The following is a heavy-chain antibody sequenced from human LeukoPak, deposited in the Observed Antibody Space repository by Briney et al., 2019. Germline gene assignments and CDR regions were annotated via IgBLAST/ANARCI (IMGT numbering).Heavy chain of an antibody. CDR3: ARDLGIQLWLYYFDY. CDR1: GFTFSSYW. D-gene: IGHD5-18*01. CDR2: IKQDGSEK. V-gene: IGHV3-7*01. J-gene: IGHJ4*02. Sequence: GGSLRLSCAASGFTFSSYWMSWVRQAPGKGLEWVANIKQDGSEKYYVDSVKGRFTISRDNAKNSLYLQMNSLRAEDTAVYYCARDLGIQLWLYYFDYWGQGTLVTVSS.